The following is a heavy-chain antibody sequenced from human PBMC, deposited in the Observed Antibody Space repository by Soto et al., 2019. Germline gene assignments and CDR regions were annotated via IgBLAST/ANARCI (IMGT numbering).Heavy chain of an antibody. CDR2: VSYDGSKN. CDR1: GFSFSSYG. V-gene: IGHV3-30*18. J-gene: IGHJ4*02. CDR3: AKASPQAPFDY. Sequence: GGSLRVSCAASGFSFSSYGMHWVRQAPGKGLEWVTSVSYDGSKNYYADSVKGRFTISRDNSKNTLYLQMNSLRAEDTAVYYCAKASPQAPFDYWGQGTLVTVSS.